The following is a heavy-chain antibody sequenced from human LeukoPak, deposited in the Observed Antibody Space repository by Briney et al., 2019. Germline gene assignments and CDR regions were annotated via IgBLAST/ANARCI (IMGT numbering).Heavy chain of an antibody. CDR3: ARDIVATIGLGAFDI. D-gene: IGHD5-12*01. J-gene: IGHJ3*02. Sequence: SETLSLTCTVSGGLISSGSYYWSWIRQPPGKGLEWIGYIYYSGSTNYNPSLKSRVTISVDTSKNQFSLKLSSVTAADTAVYYCARDIVATIGLGAFDIWGQGTMVTVSS. V-gene: IGHV4-61*01. CDR2: IYYSGST. CDR1: GGLISSGSYY.